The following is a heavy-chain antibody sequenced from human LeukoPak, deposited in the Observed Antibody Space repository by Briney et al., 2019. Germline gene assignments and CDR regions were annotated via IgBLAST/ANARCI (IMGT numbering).Heavy chain of an antibody. CDR2: INPNGDRT. CDR1: ENTFTNYY. D-gene: IGHD6-13*01. CDR3: AREGIAAAAFDY. J-gene: IGHJ4*02. Sequence: ASVKVSCKASENTFTNYYMHWVRQAPGQGLEWLGIINPNGDRTNYARTFQGRVTITRNTSISTAYMELSSLRSEDTAVYYCAREGIAAAAFDYWGQGTLVTVSS. V-gene: IGHV1-46*01.